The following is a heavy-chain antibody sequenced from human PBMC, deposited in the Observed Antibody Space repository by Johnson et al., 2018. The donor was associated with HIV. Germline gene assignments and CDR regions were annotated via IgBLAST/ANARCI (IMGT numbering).Heavy chain of an antibody. V-gene: IGHV3-7*02. Sequence: VQLVESGGGVVQPGRSLRLSCAASGFTFSVYWMSWVRQAPGKGLEWVANIKQDGSEKYYVDSVKGRFTISRDNAKNSLYLQMNSLRAEDTAVYYCARAALDAFDIWGQGTMVTVSS. CDR3: ARAALDAFDI. CDR1: GFTFSVYW. D-gene: IGHD2-15*01. CDR2: IKQDGSEK. J-gene: IGHJ3*02.